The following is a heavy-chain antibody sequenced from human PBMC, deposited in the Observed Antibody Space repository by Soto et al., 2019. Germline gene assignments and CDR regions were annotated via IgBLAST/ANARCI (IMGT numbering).Heavy chain of an antibody. D-gene: IGHD3-10*01. CDR2: ISHDGSDE. CDR3: ARSAGLLWFGESSSHGLDV. Sequence: QVQLFESGGGVVQPGRSLRLSCAASGFAFRNYAFHWVRQAPGRGLEWVAVISHDGSDEFYAGSVKGRFIVSRDNSKSTVSLHMNSLSGEDTGIYFCARSAGLLWFGESSSHGLDVWGQGTTVAVSS. V-gene: IGHV3-30-3*01. J-gene: IGHJ6*01. CDR1: GFAFRNYA.